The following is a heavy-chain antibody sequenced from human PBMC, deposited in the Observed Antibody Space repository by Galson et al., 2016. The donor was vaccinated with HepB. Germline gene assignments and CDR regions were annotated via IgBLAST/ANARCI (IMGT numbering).Heavy chain of an antibody. D-gene: IGHD3-10*01. V-gene: IGHV5-51*01. CDR3: AIRPAIAGAPFGY. J-gene: IGHJ4*02. CDR2: VSPGNSDF. Sequence: QSGAEVKKPGESLKISCKGSGYRFSSHWIGWVRQMPGKGLEWMGIVSPGNSDFRYNPSFEGQVSITVDETTNTAYLQWGSLKASDTAMYYCAIRPAIAGAPFGYWGPGTLVAVSS. CDR1: GYRFSSHW.